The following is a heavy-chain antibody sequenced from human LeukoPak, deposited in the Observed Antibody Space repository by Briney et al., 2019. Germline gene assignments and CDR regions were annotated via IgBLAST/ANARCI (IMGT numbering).Heavy chain of an antibody. CDR2: IYYSGST. CDR1: GGSISSHY. D-gene: IGHD3-3*01. J-gene: IGHJ4*02. V-gene: IGHV4-59*11. CDR3: ARWDFWSGYVKDY. Sequence: SETLSLTCTVSGGSISSHYWSWIRQPPGKGLGWIGYIYYSGSTNYNPSLKSRVTISVDTSKNQFSLKLSSVTAADTAVYYCARWDFWSGYVKDYWGQGTLVTVSS.